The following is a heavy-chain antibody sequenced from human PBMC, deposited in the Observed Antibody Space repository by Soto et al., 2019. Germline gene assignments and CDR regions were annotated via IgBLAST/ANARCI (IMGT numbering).Heavy chain of an antibody. D-gene: IGHD2-21*02. CDR2: ITSSGDSI. J-gene: IGHJ4*02. V-gene: IGHV3-48*02. CDR1: GFRLGEHS. CDR3: ARLPKGSMVTS. Sequence: EVQLLESGGGLVHPGGSLRLACAASGFRLGEHSMNWGRQAPGKGLEWLSYITSSGDSIYYADSVKGRFTVSRDNAKNSLFLHMNSLRDDDTAVYYCARLPKGSMVTSWGQGTLVTVSS.